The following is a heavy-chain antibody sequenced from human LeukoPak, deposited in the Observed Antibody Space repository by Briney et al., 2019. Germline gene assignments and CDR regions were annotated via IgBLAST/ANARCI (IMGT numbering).Heavy chain of an antibody. V-gene: IGHV4-39*02. CDR2: IYYSGST. CDR1: GVSISSSNYY. J-gene: IGHJ4*02. CDR3: ARYRVAAVGTFYFDY. Sequence: PSETLSLTCTVSGVSISSSNYYWGWIRQPPGKGLEWIGTIYYSGSTNYNPSLKSRVTISVDTSKKLFSLKLSSVTAADTAVYYCARYRVAAVGTFYFDYWGQGTLVTVSS. D-gene: IGHD6-13*01.